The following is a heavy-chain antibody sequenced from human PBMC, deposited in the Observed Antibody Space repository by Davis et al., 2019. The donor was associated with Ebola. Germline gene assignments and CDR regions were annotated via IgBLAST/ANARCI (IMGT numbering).Heavy chain of an antibody. CDR2: ISAYNGNT. J-gene: IGHJ6*02. D-gene: IGHD4-11*01. Sequence: AASVKVSCKASGYTFTSYAMHWVRQAPGQGLEWMGWISAYNGNTNYAQKLQGRVTMTTDTSTSTVYMELSSLRSEDTAVYYCARDHSNYVFTYYYYGMDVWGQGTTVTVSS. CDR1: GYTFTSYA. CDR3: ARDHSNYVFTYYYYGMDV. V-gene: IGHV1-18*01.